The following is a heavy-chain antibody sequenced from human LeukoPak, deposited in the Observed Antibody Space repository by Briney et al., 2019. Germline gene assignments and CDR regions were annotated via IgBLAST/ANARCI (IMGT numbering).Heavy chain of an antibody. CDR2: INHSGST. CDR1: GGSFSGYY. Sequence: PSETLSLTCAVYGGSFSGYYWSWIRQPPGKGLEWIREINHSGSTNYNPSLKSRVTISVDTSKNQFSLKLSSVTAADTAVYYCARRSRITMIVVVITDYFDYWGQGTLVTVSS. J-gene: IGHJ4*02. V-gene: IGHV4-34*01. CDR3: ARRSRITMIVVVITDYFDY. D-gene: IGHD3-22*01.